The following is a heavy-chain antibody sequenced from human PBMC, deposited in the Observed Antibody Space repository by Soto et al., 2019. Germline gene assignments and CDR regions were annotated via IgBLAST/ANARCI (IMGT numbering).Heavy chain of an antibody. V-gene: IGHV3-15*07. Sequence: PGGPQRLSCAASDFTFRNAWMHWVRQAPGKGLEWVGRIKSKTDGGTTDYAAPVKGRFTISRDDSKNTLYLQMNSLKTEDTAVYYCTTDSSSSWWTFDYWGQGTLVTVSS. CDR1: DFTFRNAW. D-gene: IGHD6-13*01. CDR3: TTDSSSSWWTFDY. CDR2: IKSKTDGGTT. J-gene: IGHJ4*02.